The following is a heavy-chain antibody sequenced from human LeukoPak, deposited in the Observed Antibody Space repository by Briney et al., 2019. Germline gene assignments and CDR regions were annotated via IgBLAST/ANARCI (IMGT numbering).Heavy chain of an antibody. CDR1: GFTLSSYA. D-gene: IGHD2-21*01. CDR2: ISVSGNT. J-gene: IGHJ4*02. V-gene: IGHV3-23*01. Sequence: HPGGSLRLSCAASGFTLSSYAMSWVRQGPGKGLEWVSAISVSGNTYHADSVKGRFTISRDSYKNTLYLQMNSLRAEDAAVYYCAKAPVTTCRGAYCYPFDYWGQGTLVTVSS. CDR3: AKAPVTTCRGAYCYPFDY.